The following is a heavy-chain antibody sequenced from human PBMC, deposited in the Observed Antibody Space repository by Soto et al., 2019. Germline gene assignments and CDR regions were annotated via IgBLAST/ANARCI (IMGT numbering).Heavy chain of an antibody. V-gene: IGHV6-1*01. CDR3: EREFPYYVSSDSYLDY. D-gene: IGHD3-16*01. CDR1: GDSVSGNIAA. Sequence: PSQTLSLTCAISGDSVSGNIAAWNWIRQSPSRGLEWLGRTYYRSRWYNDYAVSVKSRITVTPDTSKNQFYLHLNSVTPEDTAVYYCEREFPYYVSSDSYLDYWGQGALVTVSS. J-gene: IGHJ4*02. CDR2: TYYRSRWYN.